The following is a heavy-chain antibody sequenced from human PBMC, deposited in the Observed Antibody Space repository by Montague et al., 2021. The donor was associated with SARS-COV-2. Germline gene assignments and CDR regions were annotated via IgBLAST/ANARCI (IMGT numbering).Heavy chain of an antibody. CDR1: GGSIGTNY. CDR3: ARSRFVVVPAAMSFGHSYFDP. CDR2: AHHNGRT. D-gene: IGHD2-2*01. J-gene: IGHJ5*02. V-gene: IGHV4-59*01. Sequence: SESLSLTCSVSGGSIGTNYWSWIRQPPGGGLEWIGYAHHNGRTNYNPSLRGRVTMSLDTSKNQFSLNVTSVTAADTAVYHCARSRFVVVPAAMSFGHSYFDPWGQGRLVTVSS.